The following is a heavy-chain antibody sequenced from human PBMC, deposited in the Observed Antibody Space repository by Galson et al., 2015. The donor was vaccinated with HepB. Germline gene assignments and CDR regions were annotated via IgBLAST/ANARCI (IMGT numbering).Heavy chain of an antibody. CDR3: ARSLGITMVRGVISGFYNWFDP. Sequence: SVKVSCKASGYTFTSYYMHWARQAPGQGLEWMGIINPSGGSTSYAQKFQGRVTMTRDTSTSTVYMELSSLRSEDTAVYYCARSLGITMVRGVISGFYNWFDPWGQGTLVTVSS. CDR2: INPSGGST. CDR1: GYTFTSYY. D-gene: IGHD3-10*01. J-gene: IGHJ5*02. V-gene: IGHV1-46*01.